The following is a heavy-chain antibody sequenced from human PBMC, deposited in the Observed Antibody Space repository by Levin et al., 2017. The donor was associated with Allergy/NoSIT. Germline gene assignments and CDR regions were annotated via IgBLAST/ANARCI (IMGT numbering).Heavy chain of an antibody. CDR3: ARGGNIAVAGGYYYYGMDG. Sequence: GESLKISCKASGYTFTSYFMHWVRQAPGQGLEWMGIINPSGGDTNYAQKFQGRVTVTRDTSTRTVYMELSSLRSEDTAVYYCARGGNIAVAGGYYYYGMDGWGQGTTVTVSS. CDR1: GYTFTSYF. V-gene: IGHV1-46*01. CDR2: INPSGGDT. D-gene: IGHD6-19*01. J-gene: IGHJ6*02.